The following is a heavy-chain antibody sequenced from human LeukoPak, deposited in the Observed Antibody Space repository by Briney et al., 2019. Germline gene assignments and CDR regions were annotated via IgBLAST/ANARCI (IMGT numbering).Heavy chain of an antibody. CDR1: GFTFSDYA. V-gene: IGHV3-23*01. Sequence: GGSLRLSCAVSGFTFSDYAMNWVRQALGRGLEWVSTISYSGGNTYYADPVKGRFTISRDNSKNTLYLQMNSLRAEDTAIYYCAKARYCSGGTCPEWFDPWGQGTLVTVSS. CDR3: AKARYCSGGTCPEWFDP. CDR2: ISYSGGNT. D-gene: IGHD2-15*01. J-gene: IGHJ5*02.